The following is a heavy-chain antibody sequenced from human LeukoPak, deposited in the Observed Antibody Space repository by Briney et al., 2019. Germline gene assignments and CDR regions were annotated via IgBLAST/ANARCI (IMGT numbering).Heavy chain of an antibody. Sequence: PSETLSLTCTVSGGSISSSSYYWGWIRQPPGKGLEWIGSIYYSGSTYYNPSLKSRVTVSVDTSKNQFSLKLSSVIAADTAVYYCARHVGIWFGEFSYYWGQGTLVTVSS. J-gene: IGHJ4*02. CDR3: ARHVGIWFGEFSYY. V-gene: IGHV4-39*01. CDR2: IYYSGST. CDR1: GGSISSSSYY. D-gene: IGHD3-10*01.